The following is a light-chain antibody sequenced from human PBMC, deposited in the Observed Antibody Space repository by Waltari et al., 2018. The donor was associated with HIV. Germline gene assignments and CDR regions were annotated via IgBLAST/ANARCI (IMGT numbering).Light chain of an antibody. CDR3: STYTKIDFLV. J-gene: IGLJ2*01. V-gene: IGLV2-14*01. CDR2: GVS. Sequence: HSALTQPASVSGSPGQSVTISCPGAGPDNFLSWYQQFPGQAPQLIIYGVSYRPSGISPRFSASQSGNTASLTISGLQSGDEADYYCSTYTKIDFLVFGSGTKLTVL. CDR1: GPDNF.